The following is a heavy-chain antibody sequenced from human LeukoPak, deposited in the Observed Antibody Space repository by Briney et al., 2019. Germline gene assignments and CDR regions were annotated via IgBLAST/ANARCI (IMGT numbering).Heavy chain of an antibody. Sequence: ASVKVSCKASGYTFTSYYMHWVRQAPGQGLEWMGIINPSGGSTSYAQKFQGRVTMTRDTSTSTVYMELSSLRSEDTAVYYCARKMFGDSIVGAMGDWFDPWGQGALVTVSS. D-gene: IGHD1-26*01. J-gene: IGHJ5*02. CDR2: INPSGGST. V-gene: IGHV1-46*01. CDR1: GYTFTSYY. CDR3: ARKMFGDSIVGAMGDWFDP.